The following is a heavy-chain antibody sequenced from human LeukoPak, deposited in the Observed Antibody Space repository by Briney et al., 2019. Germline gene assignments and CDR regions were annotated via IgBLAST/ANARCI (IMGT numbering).Heavy chain of an antibody. V-gene: IGHV4-59*01. Sequence: PSETLSLTCTVSGGSISSYYWSWIRQPPGKGLEWIGYIYYSGSTNYNPSLKSRVTISVDTSKNQFSLKLSSVTAADTAVYYCARPSGWYARDAFDIWGQGTMVTVSS. J-gene: IGHJ3*02. D-gene: IGHD6-19*01. CDR2: IYYSGST. CDR1: GGSISSYY. CDR3: ARPSGWYARDAFDI.